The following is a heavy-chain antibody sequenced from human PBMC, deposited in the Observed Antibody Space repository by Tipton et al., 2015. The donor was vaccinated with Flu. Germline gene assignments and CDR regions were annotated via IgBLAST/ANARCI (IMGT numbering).Heavy chain of an antibody. CDR1: GGSISSSSYY. J-gene: IGHJ5*02. D-gene: IGHD4-23*01. Sequence: TLSLTCTVSGGSISSSSYYWGWIRQPPGKGLEWIGSIYYSGSTYYNPSLKSRVTISVDTSKNQFSLKLSSVTAADTAVYYCARGFDYGGNSGRLGFDPWGQGTLVTVSS. CDR3: ARGFDYGGNSGRLGFDP. CDR2: IYYSGST. V-gene: IGHV4-39*01.